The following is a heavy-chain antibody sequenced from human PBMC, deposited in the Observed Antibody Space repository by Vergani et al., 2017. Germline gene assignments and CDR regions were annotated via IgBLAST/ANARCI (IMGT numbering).Heavy chain of an antibody. D-gene: IGHD6-19*01. V-gene: IGHV3-66*01. J-gene: IGHJ6*02. Sequence: EVQLVESGGGLVQPGGSLRLSCAASGFTVSSNYMSWVRQAPGKGLEWVSVIYSGGSTYYADSVKGRFTISRDNSKNTLYLQMNSLRAEDTAVYYCAKDSSGWSYYYCYGMDVWGQGTTVTVSS. CDR3: AKDSSGWSYYYCYGMDV. CDR2: IYSGGST. CDR1: GFTVSSNY.